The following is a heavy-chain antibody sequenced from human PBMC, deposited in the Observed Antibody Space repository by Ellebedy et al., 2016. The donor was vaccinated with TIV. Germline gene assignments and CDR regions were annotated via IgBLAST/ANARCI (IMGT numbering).Heavy chain of an antibody. V-gene: IGHV1-8*01. D-gene: IGHD1-14*01. Sequence: ASVKVSCXASGYTFTTFEINRVRQATGQGLEWMGWMNPKSGNTGYAQKFQGRVTMTRATSTSTAYMELSSLRSEDTAIYYCMRSIREPCWGQGTQVTVSS. CDR2: MNPKSGNT. CDR1: GYTFTTFE. J-gene: IGHJ4*02. CDR3: MRSIREPC.